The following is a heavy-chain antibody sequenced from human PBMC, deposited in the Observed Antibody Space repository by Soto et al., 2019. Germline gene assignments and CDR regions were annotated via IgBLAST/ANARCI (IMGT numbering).Heavy chain of an antibody. Sequence: GGSLRLSCAASGFTFSSYGMHWVRQAPGKGLEWVAVIWYDGSNKYYADSVKGRFTISRDNSKNTLYLQMNSLRAEDMAVYYCARXPGYVWGSYRPLYYFDYWGQGTLVTVSS. D-gene: IGHD3-16*02. CDR1: GFTFSSYG. CDR2: IWYDGSNK. CDR3: ARXPGYVWGSYRPLYYFDY. J-gene: IGHJ4*02. V-gene: IGHV3-33*01.